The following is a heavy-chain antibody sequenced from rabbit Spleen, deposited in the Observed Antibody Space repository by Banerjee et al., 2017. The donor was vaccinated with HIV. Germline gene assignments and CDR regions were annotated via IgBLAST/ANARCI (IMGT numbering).Heavy chain of an antibody. J-gene: IGHJ4*01. V-gene: IGHV1S45*01. CDR2: IATGSSDFT. Sequence: QEQLVESGGGLVQPEGSLTLTCTASGFSFSSNYYMCWVRQAPGKGLEWIACIATGSSDFTYYATWAKGRFTVSKASWTTVTLQMTSLTAADTASYFCARDLAGAVGWNFDLWGPGTLVTVS. D-gene: IGHD4-1*01. CDR3: ARDLAGAVGWNFDL. CDR1: GFSFSSNYY.